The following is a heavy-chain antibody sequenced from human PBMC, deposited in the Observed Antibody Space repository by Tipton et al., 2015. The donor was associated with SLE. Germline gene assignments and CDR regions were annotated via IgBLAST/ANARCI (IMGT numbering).Heavy chain of an antibody. D-gene: IGHD3-10*02. V-gene: IGHV1-2*06. Sequence: QVQLVQSGAEVKRPGASVKVSCKASGYTFTGYYVHWVRRAPGQGLEWMGRINPKSGDTDYAHKFQGRFTVTRDTSISTAYMELSRLRSEDTAVFYCATNYFVSGPEAFDIWGQGAMVTVSS. CDR1: GYTFTGYY. CDR2: INPKSGDT. CDR3: ATNYFVSGPEAFDI. J-gene: IGHJ3*02.